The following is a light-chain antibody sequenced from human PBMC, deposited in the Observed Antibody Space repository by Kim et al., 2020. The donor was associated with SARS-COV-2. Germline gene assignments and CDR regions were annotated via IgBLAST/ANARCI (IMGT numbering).Light chain of an antibody. CDR3: QAWDSGTVV. V-gene: IGLV3-1*01. J-gene: IGLJ2*01. Sequence: SYELTQPPSVSVSPGQTARITCSGDNLGSKYACWYQQRPGQSPVLVISQDNKRPSGIPERFSGSNSANTATLTISGTQPMDEADYYCQAWDSGTVVFGGG. CDR2: QDN. CDR1: NLGSKY.